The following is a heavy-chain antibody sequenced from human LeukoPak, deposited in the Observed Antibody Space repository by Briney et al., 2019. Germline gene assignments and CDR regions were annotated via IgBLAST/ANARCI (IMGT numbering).Heavy chain of an antibody. CDR1: GYTFTTYW. CDR2: IYPGDSGT. Sequence: GESLKISCKSSGYTFTTYWIAWVRQMPGKGLEWMGIIYPGDSGTRYSPSFQGQVSISADKSISTAYLQWSSLKASDTAMYYCATGSFSDYFDYWGQGTLVTVSS. CDR3: ATGSFSDYFDY. D-gene: IGHD3-10*01. J-gene: IGHJ4*02. V-gene: IGHV5-51*01.